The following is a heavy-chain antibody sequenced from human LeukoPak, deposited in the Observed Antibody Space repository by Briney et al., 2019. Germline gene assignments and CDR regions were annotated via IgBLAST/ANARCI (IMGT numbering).Heavy chain of an antibody. CDR3: ARDYYDSSASATFDY. V-gene: IGHV3-21*06. J-gene: IGHJ4*02. CDR1: GFTFSTYT. Sequence: GGSLRLSCEASGFTFSTYTVNRVRQAPGKGLEWVSSIASDTTYMKYADSVKGRFSVSRDNAKNSVFLEMKSLRADDTAVYFCARDYYDSSASATFDYWGRGTLVTVSS. CDR2: IASDTTYM. D-gene: IGHD3-22*01.